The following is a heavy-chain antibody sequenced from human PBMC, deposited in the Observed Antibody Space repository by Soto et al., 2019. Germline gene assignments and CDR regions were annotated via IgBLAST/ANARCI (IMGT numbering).Heavy chain of an antibody. CDR1: GFTFSSYG. CDR3: AKARIRDQLLSDY. J-gene: IGHJ4*02. CDR2: ISYDGSNK. D-gene: IGHD2-2*01. V-gene: IGHV3-30*18. Sequence: PGGSLRLSCAASGFTFSSYGMHWVRQAPGKGLEWVAVISYDGSNKYYADSVKGRFTISRDNSKNTLYQQMNSLRAEDTAVYYCAKARIRDQLLSDYWGQGTLVNGS.